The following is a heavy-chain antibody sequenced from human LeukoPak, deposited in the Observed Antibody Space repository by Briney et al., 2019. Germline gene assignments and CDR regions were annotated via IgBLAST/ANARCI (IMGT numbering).Heavy chain of an antibody. V-gene: IGHV1-69*13. D-gene: IGHD2-15*01. J-gene: IGHJ6*02. CDR3: ASLLISDIVVVVAATPDYGMDV. Sequence: GASVKVSCKASGGTFSSYAISWVRQAPGQGLEWMGGIIPIFGSANYAQKFQGRVTITADESTSTAYMELSSLRSEDTAVYYCASLLISDIVVVVAATPDYGMDVWGQGTTVTVSS. CDR2: IIPIFGSA. CDR1: GGTFSSYA.